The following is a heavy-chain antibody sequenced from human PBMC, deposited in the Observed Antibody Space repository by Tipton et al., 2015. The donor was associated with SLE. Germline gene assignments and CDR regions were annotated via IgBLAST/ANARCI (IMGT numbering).Heavy chain of an antibody. J-gene: IGHJ3*02. D-gene: IGHD1-14*01. CDR1: GGSISSSSYY. V-gene: IGHV4-39*07. CDR3: ARWTRKAFDI. CDR2: IYYSGST. Sequence: TLSLTCTVSGGSISSSSYYWGWIRQPPGKGLEWIGSIYYSGSTDYNPSLKSRVTISVDTSKNQFSLKLSSVTAADTAVYYCARWTRKAFDIWGQGTMVTVSS.